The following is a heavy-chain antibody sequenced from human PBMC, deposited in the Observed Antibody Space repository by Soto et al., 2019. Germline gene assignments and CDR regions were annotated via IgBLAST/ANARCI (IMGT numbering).Heavy chain of an antibody. V-gene: IGHV4-30-4*01. CDR2: IYYSGST. J-gene: IGHJ4*02. Sequence: SETLSLTCTVSGGSISSGDYYWSWIRQPPGKGLEWIGYIYYSGSTYYNPSLKSRVTISVDTSKNQFSLKPSSVTAADTAVYYCARGGVKYYDFWSGYYTSHYFDYWGQGTLVTVSS. CDR1: GGSISSGDYY. CDR3: ARGGVKYYDFWSGYYTSHYFDY. D-gene: IGHD3-3*01.